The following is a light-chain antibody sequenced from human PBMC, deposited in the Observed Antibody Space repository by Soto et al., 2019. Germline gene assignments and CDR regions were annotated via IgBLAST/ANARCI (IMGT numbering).Light chain of an antibody. CDR3: SSYAGSNNFVV. CDR1: SSDVGSYNY. V-gene: IGLV2-8*01. J-gene: IGLJ2*01. Sequence: QSVLTQPPSASGSPGQSVTISCTGTSSDVGSYNYVSWYQQHPGQAPKLMIYEVSKRPSGVPDRFSGSKFGNTASLTVSGLQAEDEADYYCSSYAGSNNFVVFGGGTKLTVL. CDR2: EVS.